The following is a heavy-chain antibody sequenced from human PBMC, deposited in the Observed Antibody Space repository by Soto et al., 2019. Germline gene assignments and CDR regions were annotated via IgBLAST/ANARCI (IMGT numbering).Heavy chain of an antibody. V-gene: IGHV3-30*03. J-gene: IGHJ3*02. CDR2: ISYDGSNK. D-gene: IGHD6-19*01. CDR1: GFTFSSYG. CDR3: ATSGLNSRGKNNDVFDI. Sequence: PGGSLRLSCAASGFTFSSYGMHWVRQAPGKGLEWVAVISYDGSNKYYADSVKGRFTISRDNSKNTLYLQMNSLRAEDTAVYYWATSGLNSRGKNNDVFDIWGQGTMATVPS.